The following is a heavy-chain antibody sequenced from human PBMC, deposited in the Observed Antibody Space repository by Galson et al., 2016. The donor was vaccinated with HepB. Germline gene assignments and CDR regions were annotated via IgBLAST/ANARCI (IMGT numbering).Heavy chain of an antibody. CDR1: GDSLTSGSYS. D-gene: IGHD3-3*01. V-gene: IGHV4-30-2*01. CDR3: TRGPSLVRAYEESISYFDN. J-gene: IGHJ4*02. CDR2: VLKSGAT. Sequence: TLSLTCAVSGDSLTSGSYSWSWIRQPPGKGLEWIGHVLKSGATYYNPSLKSRVTISLDRSRNHFSLRLSSVTAADTAMYFCTRGPSLVRAYEESISYFDNWGQGTPVTVSS.